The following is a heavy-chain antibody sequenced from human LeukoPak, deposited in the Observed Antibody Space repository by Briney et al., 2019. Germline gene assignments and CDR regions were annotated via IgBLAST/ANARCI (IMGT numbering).Heavy chain of an antibody. J-gene: IGHJ3*02. D-gene: IGHD2-15*01. CDR2: ISGSGGST. CDR3: AKEGYCSGGSCYGGAFDI. Sequence: GGSLRLSCAASGFTFSSYGMSWVRQAPGKGLEWVSAISGSGGSTYYADSVKGRFTISRDNSKNTLYLQMNSLRAEDTAVYYCAKEGYCSGGSCYGGAFDIWGQGTMVTVSS. V-gene: IGHV3-23*01. CDR1: GFTFSSYG.